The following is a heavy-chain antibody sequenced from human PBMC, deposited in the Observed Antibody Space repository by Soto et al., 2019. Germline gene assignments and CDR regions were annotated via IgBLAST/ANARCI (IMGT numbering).Heavy chain of an antibody. Sequence: QVQLVQSGAEVKTPGSSVRVSCKASGGTFSTYALSWVRQAPGQGLEWMGGIIPSFGSANYAQRFRDRVTITADKSTRTGYMELSGLRSDDTAVDYCARDRVAGTERWFDPWGQGTLVTVSS. CDR2: IIPSFGSA. J-gene: IGHJ5*02. CDR3: ARDRVAGTERWFDP. CDR1: GGTFSTYA. V-gene: IGHV1-69*06. D-gene: IGHD6-19*01.